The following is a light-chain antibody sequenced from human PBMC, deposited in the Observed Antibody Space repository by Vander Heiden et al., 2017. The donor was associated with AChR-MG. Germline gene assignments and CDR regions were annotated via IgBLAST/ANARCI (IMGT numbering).Light chain of an antibody. J-gene: IGKJ4*01. V-gene: IGKV3-15*01. CDR2: GAS. CDR3: QQYNNWPLT. Sequence: EIVMTQSPATLSVSPGERATLPCRASETVSSNLAWYQQKPGQAPRLVIYGASTRATNIPARFSGSGSGTEFTLTIRSLQSEDFAVYYCQQYNNWPLTFGGGTEVEIK. CDR1: ETVSSN.